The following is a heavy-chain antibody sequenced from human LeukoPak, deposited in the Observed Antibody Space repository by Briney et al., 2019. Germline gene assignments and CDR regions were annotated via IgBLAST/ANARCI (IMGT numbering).Heavy chain of an antibody. CDR3: ARGTGYCSGGSCYSSWFDP. V-gene: IGHV3-33*01. D-gene: IGHD2-15*01. CDR1: GFTFSSYG. Sequence: PGGSLRLSCAASGFTFSSYGMHWVRQAPGKGLEWVAVIWYDGSNKYYADSVRGRFTISRDNSKNTLYLQMNSLRAEDTAVYYCARGTGYCSGGSCYSSWFDPWGQGTLVTVSS. CDR2: IWYDGSNK. J-gene: IGHJ5*02.